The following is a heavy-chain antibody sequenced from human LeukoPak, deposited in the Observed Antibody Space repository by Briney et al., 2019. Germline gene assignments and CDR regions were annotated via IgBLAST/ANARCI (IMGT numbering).Heavy chain of an antibody. J-gene: IGHJ5*02. V-gene: IGHV4-34*01. D-gene: IGHD2-2*01. CDR3: ARHGYIVVVPAAKRFDP. CDR2: INHSGST. Sequence: SETLSLTCAVYGGSFSGYYWSWIRQPPGKGLEWIGEINHSGSTNYNPSLKSRVTISVDTSKNQFPLKLSSVTAADTAVYYCARHGYIVVVPAAKRFDPWGQGTLVTVSS. CDR1: GGSFSGYY.